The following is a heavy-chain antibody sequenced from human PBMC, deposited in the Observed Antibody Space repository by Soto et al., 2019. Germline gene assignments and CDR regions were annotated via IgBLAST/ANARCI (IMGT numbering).Heavy chain of an antibody. D-gene: IGHD1-26*01. Sequence: QVQLVESGGDVVQPGRSLRLSCAGSGFSFSRFAIHWVRQAPGKGLEWVAVITYDGSNQYYADSVKGRFTVSRDNSRSTLYLPMNNLRSEDTPLYFYARLFGGYSGSHADEFDTSGQGTMVPVSS. J-gene: IGHJ3*02. CDR3: ARLFGGYSGSHADEFDT. CDR1: GFSFSRFA. V-gene: IGHV3-30-3*01. CDR2: ITYDGSNQ.